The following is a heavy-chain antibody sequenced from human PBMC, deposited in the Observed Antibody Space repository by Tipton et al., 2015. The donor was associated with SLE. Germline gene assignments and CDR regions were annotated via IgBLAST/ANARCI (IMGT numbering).Heavy chain of an antibody. CDR2: MYTSGDT. Sequence: TLSLTCTVSGDSINSGPYYWSWIRQPAWKALDWIGLMYTSGDTHHNLSLKSRVTISADTSKNQFSLKLRSVTVADTGVYYCARDIDGSDAFDIWGQGTVVTVSS. V-gene: IGHV4-61*02. CDR1: GDSINSGPYY. CDR3: ARDIDGSDAFDI. J-gene: IGHJ3*02. D-gene: IGHD6-25*01.